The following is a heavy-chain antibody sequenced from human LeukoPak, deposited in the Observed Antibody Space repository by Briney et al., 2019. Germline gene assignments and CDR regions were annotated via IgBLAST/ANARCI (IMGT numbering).Heavy chain of an antibody. CDR2: ISSSSSYT. CDR3: ARSYSGYDWPATFDY. Sequence: GGSLRLSCAASGLTFSDYYMSWIRQAPGKGLEWVSYISSSSSYTNYADSVKGRFTISRDNAKNSLYLQMNSLRAEDTAVYYCARSYSGYDWPATFDYWGQGTLVTVSS. J-gene: IGHJ4*02. CDR1: GLTFSDYY. D-gene: IGHD5-12*01. V-gene: IGHV3-11*06.